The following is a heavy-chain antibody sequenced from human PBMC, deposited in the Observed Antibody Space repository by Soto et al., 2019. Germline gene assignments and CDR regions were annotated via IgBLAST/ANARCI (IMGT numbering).Heavy chain of an antibody. V-gene: IGHV4-38-2*02. Sequence: PSETLSLTCAVSGYSISSGYYWGWIRQPPGKGLEWIGSIYHSGSTYYNPSLKSRVTISVDTSKNQFSLKLSSVTAADTAVYYCARDRWYSSGWYNRRNWFDPWGQGTLVTVS. CDR3: ARDRWYSSGWYNRRNWFDP. D-gene: IGHD6-19*01. CDR2: IYHSGST. CDR1: GYSISSGYY. J-gene: IGHJ5*02.